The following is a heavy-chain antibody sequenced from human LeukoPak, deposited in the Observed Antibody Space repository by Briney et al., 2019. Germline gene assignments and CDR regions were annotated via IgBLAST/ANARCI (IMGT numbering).Heavy chain of an antibody. Sequence: ASVKVSCKASGYTFTGYYMHWVRQAPGQGLEWMGWINPNSGGTNYAQKFQGRVTMTRDTSISTAYMELSRLRSDDTAVYYCARDSSSWYASNWFDPRGQGTLVTVSS. CDR2: INPNSGGT. CDR3: ARDSSSWYASNWFDP. J-gene: IGHJ5*02. D-gene: IGHD6-13*01. V-gene: IGHV1-2*02. CDR1: GYTFTGYY.